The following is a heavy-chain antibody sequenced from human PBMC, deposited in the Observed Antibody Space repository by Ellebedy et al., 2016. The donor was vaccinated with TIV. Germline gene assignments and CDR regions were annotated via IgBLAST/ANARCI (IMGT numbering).Heavy chain of an antibody. Sequence: MPSETLSLTCTVSSGSINRYYWSWVRQSPGTGLEWIGYIFYSGSTNSNPSLKSRVTISVDTSNNQFSLRLSSVPAADTAVYYCARVSYDYFHSWGQGTLVTVSS. J-gene: IGHJ4*02. D-gene: IGHD3-10*01. CDR2: IFYSGST. CDR3: ARVSYDYFHS. V-gene: IGHV4-59*01. CDR1: SGSINRYY.